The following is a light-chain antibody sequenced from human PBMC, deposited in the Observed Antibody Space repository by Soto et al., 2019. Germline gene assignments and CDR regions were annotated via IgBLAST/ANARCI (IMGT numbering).Light chain of an antibody. V-gene: IGKV1-5*01. CDR1: QTISTL. CDR3: QQYSSLVT. J-gene: IGKJ2*01. CDR2: DAS. Sequence: IPMTQSPSTLSASVGDRVTITCQASQTISTLLAWYQHRPGKAPNLLIYDASSLGSGVPSRFSGSGSGTEFTLTLSSLQPDDSATYYCQQYSSLVTFGQGTKLEI.